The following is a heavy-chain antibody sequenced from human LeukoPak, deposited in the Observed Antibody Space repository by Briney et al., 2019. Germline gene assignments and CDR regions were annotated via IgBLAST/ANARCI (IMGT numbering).Heavy chain of an antibody. J-gene: IGHJ4*02. V-gene: IGHV3-30*02. Sequence: GGSLRLSYAASGFTFSSYGMQWVRQAPGKGLEWVAFIRYDGSNKYYADYVKGRFTISRDNAKNTLYLQMNSLRAEDTAVYYGAKGTATFDYWGQGTLVTVSS. CDR1: GFTFSSYG. CDR3: AKGTATFDY. D-gene: IGHD1-26*01. CDR2: IRYDGSNK.